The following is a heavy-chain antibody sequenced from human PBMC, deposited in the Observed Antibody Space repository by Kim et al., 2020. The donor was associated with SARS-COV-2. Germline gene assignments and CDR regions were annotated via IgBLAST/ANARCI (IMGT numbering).Heavy chain of an antibody. CDR2: IYYSGST. V-gene: IGHV4-59*01. CDR1: GGSISSYY. J-gene: IGHJ6*02. Sequence: SETLSLTCTVSGGSISSYYWSWIRQPPGKGLEWIGYIYYSGSTNYNPSLKSRVTISVDTSKNQFSLKLSSVTAADTAVYYCARSLDYDFWSGYYPYYGMDVWGQGTTVTVSS. D-gene: IGHD3-3*01. CDR3: ARSLDYDFWSGYYPYYGMDV.